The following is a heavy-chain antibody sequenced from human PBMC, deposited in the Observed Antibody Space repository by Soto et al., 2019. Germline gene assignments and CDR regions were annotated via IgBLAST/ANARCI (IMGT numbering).Heavy chain of an antibody. Sequence: EVQLVESGGGLVQPGGSLRLSCAASGFTFSSYWMNWVRQAPGKGLEWVANIKQDGSEKYYVDSVKGRFTISRDNAXNSLYLQMNSLRAEDTAVYYCVRGYCSGGRCSAGAYWGQGTLVTVSS. CDR3: VRGYCSGGRCSAGAY. CDR1: GFTFSSYW. D-gene: IGHD2-15*01. CDR2: IKQDGSEK. V-gene: IGHV3-7*04. J-gene: IGHJ4*02.